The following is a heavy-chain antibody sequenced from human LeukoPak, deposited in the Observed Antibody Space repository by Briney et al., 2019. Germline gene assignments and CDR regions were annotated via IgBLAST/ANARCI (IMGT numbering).Heavy chain of an antibody. Sequence: GGSLRLSCAASGFTFNSYTMNWVRQAPGKGLEWVSSISSSSSYIYYADSVKGRFTISRDNAKNSLYLQMNSLRAEDTAVYYCARDATAIGYCSSTSCYPYYFDYWGQGTLVTVSS. V-gene: IGHV3-21*01. CDR2: ISSSSSYI. CDR3: ARDATAIGYCSSTSCYPYYFDY. D-gene: IGHD2-2*01. CDR1: GFTFNSYT. J-gene: IGHJ4*02.